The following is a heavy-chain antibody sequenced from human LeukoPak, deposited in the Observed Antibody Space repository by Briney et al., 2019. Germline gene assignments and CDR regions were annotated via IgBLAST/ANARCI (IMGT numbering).Heavy chain of an antibody. J-gene: IGHJ4*02. V-gene: IGHV3-23*01. CDR3: ASYGDYTFFDY. CDR2: ISGSGGST. D-gene: IGHD4-17*01. CDR1: GFTFSSYA. Sequence: GGSLRLSCAASGFTFSSYAMSWVRQAPGKGLEWVSAISGSGGSTYYADSVKGRFTISRDNSKSPLYLQMNSLRAEDTAVYYCASYGDYTFFDYWGQGTLVTVSS.